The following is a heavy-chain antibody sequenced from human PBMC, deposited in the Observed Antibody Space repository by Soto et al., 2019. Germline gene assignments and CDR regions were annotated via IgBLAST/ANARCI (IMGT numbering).Heavy chain of an antibody. J-gene: IGHJ4*02. CDR1: GYTFTSYG. CDR3: ARDRELRYYDSSGYYRPFDY. V-gene: IGHV1-18*01. D-gene: IGHD3-22*01. Sequence: ASVKVSCKASGYTFTSYGISWVRQAPGQGLEWMGWISAYNGNTNYAQKLQGRVTMTTDTSTSIAYMELRSLRSDDTAVYYCARDRELRYYDSSGYYRPFDYWGQGTLVTVSS. CDR2: ISAYNGNT.